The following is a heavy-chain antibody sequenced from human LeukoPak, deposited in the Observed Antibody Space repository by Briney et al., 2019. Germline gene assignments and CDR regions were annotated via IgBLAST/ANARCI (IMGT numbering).Heavy chain of an antibody. CDR1: GYTFTDYY. CDR3: ARVRLRNGYNWFDP. Sequence: ASVKVSCKASGYTFTDYYINWVRQAPGQGLEWMGWMSPDSGDTGYAHKLQGRVTITRNTSITTAYMELRSLTFEDTAVYYCARVRLRNGYNWFDPWGQGILVTVSS. D-gene: IGHD3-3*01. V-gene: IGHV1-8*03. CDR2: MSPDSGDT. J-gene: IGHJ5*02.